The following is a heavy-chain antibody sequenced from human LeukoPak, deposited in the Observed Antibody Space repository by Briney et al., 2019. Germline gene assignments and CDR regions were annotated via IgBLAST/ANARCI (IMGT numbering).Heavy chain of an antibody. J-gene: IGHJ4*02. CDR3: ARDLGWLGDY. D-gene: IGHD3-9*01. CDR1: GGSISSGSYS. Sequence: KTSETLSLTCTVSGGSISSGSYSWSWIRQPAGKGLEWIGRIYTSGSTNYNPSLKSRVTMSVYTSKNQFSLKLSSVTAADTAVYYCARDLGWLGDYWGQGTLVTVSS. CDR2: IYTSGST. V-gene: IGHV4-61*02.